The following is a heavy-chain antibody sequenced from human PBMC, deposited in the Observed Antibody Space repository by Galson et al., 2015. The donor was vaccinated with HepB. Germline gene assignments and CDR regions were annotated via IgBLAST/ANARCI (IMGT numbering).Heavy chain of an antibody. D-gene: IGHD5-18*01. CDR3: ARTLAPYTGFDY. CDR2: FIGADGST. CDR1: GFTFSSYA. V-gene: IGHV3-23*01. J-gene: IGHJ4*02. Sequence: SLRLSCAASGFTFSSYAMSWVRQTAGKGMEWVSSFIGADGSTYYADSVKGRFTISSDSSKNTLYLQVNSLRAEDSAIYYCARTLAPYTGFDYWGQGTLVAFSS.